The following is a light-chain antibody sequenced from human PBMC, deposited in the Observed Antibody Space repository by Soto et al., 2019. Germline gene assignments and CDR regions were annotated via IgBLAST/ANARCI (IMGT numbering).Light chain of an antibody. V-gene: IGKV1-9*01. J-gene: IGKJ4*01. CDR3: QQLNSYPLT. CDR2: AAS. Sequence: IQLTQSPSPLSASVGDRVTITCRASQGISSSLAWYQQKPGKAPKLLIYAASALQSGVPSRFSGSGSGTDFTLTISSLQPEDFATYYCQQLNSYPLTFGGGTRWISN. CDR1: QGISSS.